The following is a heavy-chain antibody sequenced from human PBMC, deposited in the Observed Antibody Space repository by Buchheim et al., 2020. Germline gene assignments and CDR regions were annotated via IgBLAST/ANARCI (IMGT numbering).Heavy chain of an antibody. CDR2: INHSGST. CDR1: GGSFSGYY. CDR3: ARALRYFDWLLHWFDP. D-gene: IGHD3-9*01. J-gene: IGHJ5*02. Sequence: QVQLQQWGAGLLKPSETLSLTCAVYGGSFSGYYWSWIRQPPGKGLEWIGEINHSGSTNYNPSLKSRVTISVDKSKNQFSLKLSSVTAADTAVYYCARALRYFDWLLHWFDPWGQGTL. V-gene: IGHV4-34*01.